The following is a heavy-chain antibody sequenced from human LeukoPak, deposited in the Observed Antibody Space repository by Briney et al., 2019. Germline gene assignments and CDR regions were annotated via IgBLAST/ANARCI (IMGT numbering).Heavy chain of an antibody. CDR1: GYTFTVYY. CDR3: ATFPREYYYGMDV. D-gene: IGHD5-24*01. CDR2: INPNSGGT. Sequence: ASVTVSFKASGYTFTVYYMHWVRQAPGQGLEWMGWINPNSGGTNYAQKFQGRVTMTRDTSISTAYMELSRLRSDDTAVYYCATFPREYYYGMDVWGQGTTVTVSS. J-gene: IGHJ6*02. V-gene: IGHV1-2*02.